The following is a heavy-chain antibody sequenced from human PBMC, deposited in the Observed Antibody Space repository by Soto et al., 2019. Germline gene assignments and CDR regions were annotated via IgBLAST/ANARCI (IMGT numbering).Heavy chain of an antibody. J-gene: IGHJ4*02. D-gene: IGHD6-25*01. CDR2: INAGNGNT. V-gene: IGHV1-3*01. CDR3: ARDLAGRIDY. Sequence: ASVKVSCKASGDTFTSYAMHWVRQAPGQRLEWMGWINAGNGNTGYAQKFQGRVTMTRNTSISTAYMELSSLRSEDTAVYYCARDLAGRIDYWGQGTLVTVSS. CDR1: GDTFTSYA.